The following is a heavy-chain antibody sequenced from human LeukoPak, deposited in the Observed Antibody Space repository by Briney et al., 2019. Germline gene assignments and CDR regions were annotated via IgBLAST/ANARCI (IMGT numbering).Heavy chain of an antibody. J-gene: IGHJ3*02. D-gene: IGHD1-14*01. V-gene: IGHV3-7*03. CDR2: IKEDGSEK. CDR3: ARDVLAAGATGTFDI. Sequence: QPGGSLRLSCAASTFTFSIYWMSWVRQAPGRGLEWVANIKEDGSEKYYVDSVKGRFTISRDNAKTSLYLQMNSLRAEDTAVYYCARDVLAAGATGTFDIWGQGTMVTVSS. CDR1: TFTFSIYW.